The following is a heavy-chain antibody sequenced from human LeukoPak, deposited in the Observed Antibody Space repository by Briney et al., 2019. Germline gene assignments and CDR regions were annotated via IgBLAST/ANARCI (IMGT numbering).Heavy chain of an antibody. V-gene: IGHV5-51*01. J-gene: IGHJ3*02. D-gene: IGHD6-19*01. CDR3: ARPVNDIAVAGAFDI. CDR2: IYPGDSDT. CDR1: GYSFTSYW. Sequence: GESLKISCKGSGYSFTSYWIGWVRQMPGKGLEWMGIIYPGDSDTRYSPSFQGQVTISADKSISTAYLQWSSLKASDTAMYYCARPVNDIAVAGAFDIWGQGTMVTVSS.